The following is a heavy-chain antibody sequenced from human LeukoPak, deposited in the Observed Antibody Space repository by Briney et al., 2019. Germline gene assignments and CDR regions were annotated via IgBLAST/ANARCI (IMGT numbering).Heavy chain of an antibody. CDR1: GFTFSTYG. D-gene: IGHD1-26*01. CDR3: AKAPRGSGSYYGDY. Sequence: GGSLRLSCAASGFTFSTYGMHWVRQAPGKGLEWVAFIRYDGSNKYYADSVKGRFTISRDNSKNTLYLQMNSLRAEDTAVYHGAKAPRGSGSYYGDYWGQGTLVTVSS. CDR2: IRYDGSNK. J-gene: IGHJ4*02. V-gene: IGHV3-30*02.